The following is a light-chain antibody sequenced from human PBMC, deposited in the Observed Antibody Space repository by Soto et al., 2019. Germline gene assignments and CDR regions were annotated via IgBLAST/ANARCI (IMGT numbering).Light chain of an antibody. CDR3: QSYDSSLSARYV. Sequence: QSVLTQPPSVSGAPGQRVTISCTGSSSNIGAGYDVHWYQQLPGTAPKLLIYGNSNRPSGVPDRFSGSKSGTSASLAITGLQAEDEADYYCQSYDSSLSARYVFGTGIKLTVL. V-gene: IGLV1-40*01. J-gene: IGLJ1*01. CDR1: SSNIGAGYD. CDR2: GNS.